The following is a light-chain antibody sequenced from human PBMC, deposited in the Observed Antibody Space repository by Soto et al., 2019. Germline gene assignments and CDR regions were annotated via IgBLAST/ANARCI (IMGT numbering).Light chain of an antibody. J-gene: IGKJ3*01. CDR3: RQSYRTPLA. V-gene: IGKV1-39*01. Sequence: DIQMTQSPSSLSASVGDRVTITCRASQTINTYLNWYQQKPGKAPKLLIHAASSLQSGVPSRFSGSGSGTDFTLTISSLQPEDFATYYCRQSYRTPLAFGPGTKVDIK. CDR2: AAS. CDR1: QTINTY.